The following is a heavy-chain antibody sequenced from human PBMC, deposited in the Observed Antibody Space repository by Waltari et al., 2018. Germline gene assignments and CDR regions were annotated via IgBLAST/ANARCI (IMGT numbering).Heavy chain of an antibody. CDR3: ARGESFYDYGDYGLDAFDI. J-gene: IGHJ3*02. CDR2: IYYSGTT. Sequence: QLQLQESGPGLVKPSETLSLTCTVSGGSISSSSYYRGWIRQPPGKGLEWIGTIYYSGTTYYNPSLKSRVTISVDTSKKQFSLKLRSVTAPDTAVYYCARGESFYDYGDYGLDAFDIWGQGTMVTVSS. V-gene: IGHV4-39*01. CDR1: GGSISSSSYY. D-gene: IGHD4-17*01.